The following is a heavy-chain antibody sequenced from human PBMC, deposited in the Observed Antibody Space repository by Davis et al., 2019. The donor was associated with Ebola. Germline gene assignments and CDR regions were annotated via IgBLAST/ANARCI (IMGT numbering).Heavy chain of an antibody. V-gene: IGHV3-30*03. D-gene: IGHD6-6*01. Sequence: GESLKISCAVTGFTFSSYGMHWVRQAPGKGLEWVAVISYGGSNKDYADSVKGRFTISRDNSKNTLYLEMNSLRAEDTAVYYCARVQGYSSSYSDYWGQGTLVTVSS. J-gene: IGHJ4*02. CDR2: ISYGGSNK. CDR1: GFTFSSYG. CDR3: ARVQGYSSSYSDY.